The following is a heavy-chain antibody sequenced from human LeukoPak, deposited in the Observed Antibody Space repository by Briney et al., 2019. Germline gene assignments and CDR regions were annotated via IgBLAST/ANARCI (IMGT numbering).Heavy chain of an antibody. D-gene: IGHD3-16*01. CDR2: IYYIGST. CDR3: ARNYDPHYFDY. CDR1: GGSISSYY. Sequence: PSETLSLTCTVSGGSISSYYWSWIRQPPGKGLEWIGYIYYIGSTNYNPSLKSRVTISVDTSKNQFSLKLSSVTAADTAVYYCARNYDPHYFDYWGQGTLVTVSS. J-gene: IGHJ4*02. V-gene: IGHV4-59*01.